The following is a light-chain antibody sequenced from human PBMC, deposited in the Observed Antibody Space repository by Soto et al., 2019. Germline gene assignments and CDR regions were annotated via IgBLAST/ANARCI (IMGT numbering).Light chain of an antibody. CDR2: EVS. CDR3: SSYTSSSTLV. J-gene: IGLJ1*01. CDR1: SSDVGSYNL. V-gene: IGLV2-14*02. Sequence: QSALTQPASVSGSPGQSFTISCTGTSSDVGSYNLVSWYQQHPGKAPKLMIYEVSNRPSGVSNRFSGSKSGNTASLTISGLQAEDEADYYCSSYTSSSTLVFGTGTKVTVL.